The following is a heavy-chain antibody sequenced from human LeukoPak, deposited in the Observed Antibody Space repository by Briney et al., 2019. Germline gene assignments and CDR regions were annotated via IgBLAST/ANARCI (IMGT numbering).Heavy chain of an antibody. Sequence: GASVKVSCKASGYTFTSYAMHWVRQAPGQGLEWMGWINAGNGNTKYSQKFQGRVTITRDTSASTAYMELSSLRSEDTAVYYCARLIGSGSYFPGPDYYYYGMDVWGQGTTVTVSS. CDR2: INAGNGNT. CDR3: ARLIGSGSYFPGPDYYYYGMDV. CDR1: GYTFTSYA. J-gene: IGHJ6*02. D-gene: IGHD3-10*02. V-gene: IGHV1-3*01.